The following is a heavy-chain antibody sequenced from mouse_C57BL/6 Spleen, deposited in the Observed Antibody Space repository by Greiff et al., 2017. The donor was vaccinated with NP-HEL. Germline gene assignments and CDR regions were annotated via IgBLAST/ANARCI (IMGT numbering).Heavy chain of an antibody. V-gene: IGHV1-72*01. CDR2: IDPNSGGT. CDR1: GYTFTSYW. Sequence: QVQLKQPGAELVKPGASVKLSCKASGYTFTSYWMHWVKQRPGRGLEWIGRIDPNSGGTKYNEKFKSKATLTVDKPSSTAYMQLSSLTSEDSAVYYCARNLRYSNSHYYAMDYWGQGTSVTVSS. CDR3: ARNLRYSNSHYYAMDY. D-gene: IGHD2-5*01. J-gene: IGHJ4*01.